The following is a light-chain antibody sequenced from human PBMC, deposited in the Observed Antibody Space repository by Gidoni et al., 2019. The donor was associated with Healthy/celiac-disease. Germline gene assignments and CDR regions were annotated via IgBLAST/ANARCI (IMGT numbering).Light chain of an antibody. CDR1: RCSLATIY. Sequence: NFMLTQPHSVSESPGKTVTMSCTRSRCSLATIYVQWYQQRPGRAPTTVISEDNQRPAGVPDRFSGSIDSSSNSSSLTISGLKTEDEADYYCQSSHGYTLVFGGGTKLTVL. V-gene: IGLV6-57*04. CDR3: QSSHGYTLV. CDR2: EDN. J-gene: IGLJ2*01.